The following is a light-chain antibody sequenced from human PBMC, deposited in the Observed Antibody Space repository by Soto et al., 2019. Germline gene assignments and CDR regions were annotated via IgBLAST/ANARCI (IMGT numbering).Light chain of an antibody. CDR3: QQYNNWPLLT. CDR1: QSVSSSY. CDR2: GAS. Sequence: EIVLTQSPGTLSLSPGERATLSCRASQSVSSSYLAWYQQKPGQAPRLLIYGASTRATGIPARFSGSGSGTEFTLIISSLQSEDFAVYYCQQYNNWPLLTFGGGTKVDIK. V-gene: IGKV3D-15*01. J-gene: IGKJ4*01.